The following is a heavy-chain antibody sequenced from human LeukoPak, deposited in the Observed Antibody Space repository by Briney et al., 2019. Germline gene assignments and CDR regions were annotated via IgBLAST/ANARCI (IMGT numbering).Heavy chain of an antibody. D-gene: IGHD6-13*01. J-gene: IGHJ4*02. CDR2: IYYTGGT. CDR1: GGSIISCSQY. V-gene: IGHV4-39*01. CDR3: AREEASAADY. Sequence: PAETLSLTCTVSGGSIISCSQYWIWIRQPPGMGLEWIGSIYYTGGTFYSPSLKSRASISVDTFKNQFSLKLSSVTAADTSVYFCAREEASAADYWGQGTLVTVSS.